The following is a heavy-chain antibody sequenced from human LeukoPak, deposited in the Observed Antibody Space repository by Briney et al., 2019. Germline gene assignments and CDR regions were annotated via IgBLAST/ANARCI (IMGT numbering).Heavy chain of an antibody. J-gene: IGHJ4*02. CDR1: GFTFSHYA. CDR2: IRHDGINK. V-gene: IGHV3-30*02. CDR3: ARTSPGYYYDSSGYHPFDY. D-gene: IGHD3-22*01. Sequence: GGSLRLSCAASGFTFSHYAMHWVRQAPGKGLEWVAFIRHDGINKFYADSLKGRFTVSRDNSQNTLYLQVSSLRSEDTAVYYCARTSPGYYYDSSGYHPFDYWGQGTLVTVSS.